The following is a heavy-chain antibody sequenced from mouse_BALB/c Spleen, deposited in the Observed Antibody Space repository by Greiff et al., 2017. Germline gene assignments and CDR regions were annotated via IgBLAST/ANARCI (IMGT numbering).Heavy chain of an antibody. J-gene: IGHJ4*01. CDR1: GFNIKDTY. CDR3: ASVYGSSYDYAMDY. V-gene: IGHV14-3*02. Sequence: EVQLQQSGAELVKPGASVKLSCTASGFNIKDTYMHWVKQRPEQGLEWIGRIDPANGNTKYDPKFQGKATITADTSSNTAYLQLSSLTSEDTAVYYCASVYGSSYDYAMDYWGQGTSVTVSS. CDR2: IDPANGNT. D-gene: IGHD1-1*01.